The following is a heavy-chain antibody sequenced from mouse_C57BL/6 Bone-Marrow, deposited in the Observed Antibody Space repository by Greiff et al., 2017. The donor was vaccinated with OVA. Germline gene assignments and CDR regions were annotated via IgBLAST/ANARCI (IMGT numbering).Heavy chain of an antibody. CDR2: IDPSDSYT. D-gene: IGHD1-1*01. CDR1: GYTFTSYW. V-gene: IGHV1-50*01. Sequence: VQLQQSGAELVKPGASVKLSCKASGYTFTSYWMQWVKQRPGQGLEWIGEIDPSDSYTNYNQKFKGKATLTVDTSSSTAYMQLSSLTSEDSAVYYCARDGHYGGFAYWGQGTLVTVSA. J-gene: IGHJ3*01. CDR3: ARDGHYGGFAY.